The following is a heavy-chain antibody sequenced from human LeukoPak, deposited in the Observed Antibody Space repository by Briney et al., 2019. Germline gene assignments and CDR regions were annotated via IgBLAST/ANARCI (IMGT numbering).Heavy chain of an antibody. J-gene: IGHJ4*02. CDR2: ISGSGDST. CDR3: AKTLGHCSSTSCYVYFDY. V-gene: IGHV3-23*01. Sequence: PGGSLRLSCAASRFTFSNYAMSWVRQAPGKGLEWVSAISGSGDSTYYADSVKGRFTISRDNAKNTLYVQMSSLRAEDTALYYCAKTLGHCSSTSCYVYFDYWGRGTLVTVSS. D-gene: IGHD2-2*01. CDR1: RFTFSNYA.